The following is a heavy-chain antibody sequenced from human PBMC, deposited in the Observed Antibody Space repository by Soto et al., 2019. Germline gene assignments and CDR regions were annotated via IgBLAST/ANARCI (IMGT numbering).Heavy chain of an antibody. J-gene: IGHJ5*02. V-gene: IGHV4-59*01. D-gene: IGHD3-10*01. CDR2: IYYSGST. Sequence: PSETLSLTCTVSGGSISSYYLSWIRQPPGKGLEWTGYIYYSGSTNYNPSLKSRVTISVDTSKNQFSLKLSSVTAADTAVYYCARGSYYGSGSYYNVLWFDPWGQGTLVTV. CDR3: ARGSYYGSGSYYNVLWFDP. CDR1: GGSISSYY.